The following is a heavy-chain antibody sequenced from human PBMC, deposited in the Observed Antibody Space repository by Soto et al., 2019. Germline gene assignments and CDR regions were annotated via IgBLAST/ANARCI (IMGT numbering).Heavy chain of an antibody. Sequence: QVQLQESGPGLVKPSETLSLTCTVSGGSISSYYWSWIRQPPGKGLEWIGYIYYCGSTNYNPSLNSRVTISVDTSNIPFSLKLSSVTAADTAVYYCARVGSGIYDILTRYAYFDYWGQGTLVTVSS. J-gene: IGHJ4*02. CDR1: GGSISSYY. CDR3: ARVGSGIYDILTRYAYFDY. V-gene: IGHV4-59*01. CDR2: IYYCGST. D-gene: IGHD3-9*01.